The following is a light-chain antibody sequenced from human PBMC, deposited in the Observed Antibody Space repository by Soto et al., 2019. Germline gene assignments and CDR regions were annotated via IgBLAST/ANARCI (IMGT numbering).Light chain of an antibody. CDR1: SSNIGAGYD. CDR3: KSYDSSLSGYYG. Sequence: QSVLTQPPSVSGAPGQRVTISCTGSSSNIGAGYDVHWYQQLPGTAPKLLIYGNSNRPSGVPDRFSGSKSGTSASLAITGLQAEDEADYYCKSYDSSLSGYYGFGNGTKLTVL. J-gene: IGLJ1*01. CDR2: GNS. V-gene: IGLV1-40*01.